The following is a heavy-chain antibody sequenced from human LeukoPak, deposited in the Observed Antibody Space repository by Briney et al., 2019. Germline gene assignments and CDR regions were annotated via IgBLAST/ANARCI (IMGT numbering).Heavy chain of an antibody. CDR3: ARDELDNKWLQTYFDY. J-gene: IGHJ4*02. D-gene: IGHD5-12*01. CDR1: GYTFTSYD. Sequence: ASVKVSCKASGYTFTSYDINWVRQATGQGLEWMGWMNPNSGNTGYAQKFQGRVTMTTDTSTSTAYMELRSLRSDDTAVYYCARDELDNKWLQTYFDYWGQGTLVTVSS. V-gene: IGHV1-8*01. CDR2: MNPNSGNT.